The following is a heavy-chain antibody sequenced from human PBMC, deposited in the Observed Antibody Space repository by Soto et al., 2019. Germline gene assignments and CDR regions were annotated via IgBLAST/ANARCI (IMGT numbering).Heavy chain of an antibody. V-gene: IGHV3-30*18. CDR1: GFTFSSYG. CDR3: AKDLYPYLHSGSYSDFDY. J-gene: IGHJ4*02. D-gene: IGHD1-26*01. CDR2: ISYDGSNK. Sequence: QPGGSLRLSCAASGFTFSSYGMHWVRQAPGKGLEWVAVISYDGSNKYYADSVKGRFTISRDNSKNTLYLQMNSLRAEDTAVYYCAKDLYPYLHSGSYSDFDYWGQGTLVTVSS.